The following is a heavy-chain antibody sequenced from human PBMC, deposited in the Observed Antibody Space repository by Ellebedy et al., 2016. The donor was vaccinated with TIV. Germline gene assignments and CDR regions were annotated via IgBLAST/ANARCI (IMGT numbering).Heavy chain of an antibody. V-gene: IGHV3-23*01. D-gene: IGHD1-26*01. CDR1: GFTFSIYA. J-gene: IGHJ4*02. Sequence: PGGSLRLSCAASGFTFSIYAMSWVRQAPGKGLEWVSLISGSGDRTYYAGSVEGRFTISRDNSNNTLWLQMSGLRAEDTARYFCAKDLGIERQWGFDYWGQGTLVTVSS. CDR2: ISGSGDRT. CDR3: AKDLGIERQWGFDY.